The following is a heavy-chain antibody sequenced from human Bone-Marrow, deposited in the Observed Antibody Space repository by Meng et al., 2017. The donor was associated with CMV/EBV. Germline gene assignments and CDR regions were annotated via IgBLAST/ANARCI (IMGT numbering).Heavy chain of an antibody. J-gene: IGHJ4*02. Sequence: GGSLRLSCAASGFTFSSYGMHWVRQAPGKGLEWVAVIWYDGSNKYYADSVKGRFTISRDNSKNTLYLQMNSLRAEDTAVYYCARYLRFLGTFDYWGQGTLVTVSS. CDR3: ARYLRFLGTFDY. CDR1: GFTFSSYG. V-gene: IGHV3-33*01. CDR2: IWYDGSNK. D-gene: IGHD3-3*01.